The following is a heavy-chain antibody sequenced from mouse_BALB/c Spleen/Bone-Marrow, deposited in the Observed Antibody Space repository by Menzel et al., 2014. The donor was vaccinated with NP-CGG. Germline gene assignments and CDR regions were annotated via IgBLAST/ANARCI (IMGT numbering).Heavy chain of an antibody. CDR2: IVPSSAYS. J-gene: IGHJ2*01. Sequence: VQRVESGAELARPGASVRMSCKASGYSFTSYTMHWLKQRPGQGLEWIAYIVPSSAYSNYNQKFKDKATLTADRSSSTAYMHLSSLTSEDAAVYYCAREGSYNGCSGHFDYRGPGTTLTVSS. CDR3: AREGSYNGCSGHFDY. D-gene: IGHD2-3*01. CDR1: GYSFTSYT. V-gene: IGHV1-4*01.